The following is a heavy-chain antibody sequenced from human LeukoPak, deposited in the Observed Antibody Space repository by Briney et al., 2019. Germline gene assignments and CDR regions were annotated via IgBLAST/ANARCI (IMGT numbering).Heavy chain of an antibody. D-gene: IGHD6-13*01. CDR2: ISYDGSNK. J-gene: IGHJ4*02. Sequence: GRSLRLSCAASGFTFSSYGMHWVRQAPGKGLEWVAVISYDGSNKYYADSVKGRFTISRDNSKNTLYLQMNSLRAEDTAVYYCAKDEQSSSGNYFDYWGQGTLVTVSS. CDR3: AKDEQSSSGNYFDY. CDR1: GFTFSSYG. V-gene: IGHV3-30*18.